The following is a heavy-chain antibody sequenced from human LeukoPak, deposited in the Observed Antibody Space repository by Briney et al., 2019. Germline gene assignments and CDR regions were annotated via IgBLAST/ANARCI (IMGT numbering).Heavy chain of an antibody. CDR1: GGSISSSSYY. D-gene: IGHD4-17*01. V-gene: IGHV4-61*05. CDR3: ARNSYGDYYFDY. CDR2: IYASGST. Sequence: SETLSLTCTVSGGSISSSSYYWGWIRQPPGKGLEWLGRIYASGSTNYNPSLKSRLTMSVDTSKNQFSLKLSSVTAADTALYYCARNSYGDYYFDYWGQGTLVTVSS. J-gene: IGHJ4*02.